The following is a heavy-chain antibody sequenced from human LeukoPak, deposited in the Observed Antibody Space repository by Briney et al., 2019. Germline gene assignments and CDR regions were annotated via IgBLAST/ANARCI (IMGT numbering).Heavy chain of an antibody. D-gene: IGHD3-10*01. J-gene: IGHJ6*03. CDR3: ARLGSVGYYNYQYMDI. CDR2: INHIGNT. V-gene: IGHV4-34*01. Sequence: SETLSLTCAVSGGSLNGYYWSWIRQPPGKGLEWIGEINHIGNTNYDPSLRSRVTISVDTSKNQFSLSLTSATAADTAVYFCARLGSVGYYNYQYMDIWGNGTTVTVSS. CDR1: GGSLNGYY.